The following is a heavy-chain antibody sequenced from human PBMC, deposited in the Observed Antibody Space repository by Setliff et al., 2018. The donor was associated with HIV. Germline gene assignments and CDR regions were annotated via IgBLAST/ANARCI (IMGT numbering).Heavy chain of an antibody. D-gene: IGHD5-12*01. CDR1: GGSFSGYY. V-gene: IGHV4-34*01. CDR2: INQSGGI. CDR3: ATASGYDLFMGAFDI. Sequence: PSETLSLPCAVSGGSFSGYYWSWIRQPPGKGLEWIGEINQSGGINYNPSLKSRVTISIDTFKNQFSMKLYSVTAADTAVYYCATASGYDLFMGAFDIWGQGTMVTVSS. J-gene: IGHJ3*02.